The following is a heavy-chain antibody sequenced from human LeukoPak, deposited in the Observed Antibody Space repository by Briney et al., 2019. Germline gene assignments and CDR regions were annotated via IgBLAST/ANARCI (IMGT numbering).Heavy chain of an antibody. CDR3: ARQMGSIAVAGNGGLDY. Sequence: GESLKISCKGSGYSFTSYWIGWVRQKPGKGLEWMGIIYPGDSDTRYSPSFQGKVTISADKSIGTAYLQWSSLKASDTAMYYCARQMGSIAVAGNGGLDYWGQGTLVTVSS. V-gene: IGHV5-51*01. CDR1: GYSFTSYW. J-gene: IGHJ4*02. CDR2: IYPGDSDT. D-gene: IGHD6-19*01.